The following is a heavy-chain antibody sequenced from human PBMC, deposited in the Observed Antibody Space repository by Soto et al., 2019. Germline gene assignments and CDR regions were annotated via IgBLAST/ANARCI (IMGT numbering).Heavy chain of an antibody. V-gene: IGHV3-73*01. CDR1: GFTFSGSA. Sequence: GGSLRLSCAASGFTFSGSAMHWVRQASGKGLEWVGRIRSKANSYATAYAASVKGRFTISRDDSKNTAYLQMNSLKTEDTAVYYCTRHSDYYDSSGIEGDYSGQGTLLTVSS. CDR2: IRSKANSYAT. CDR3: TRHSDYYDSSGIEGDY. D-gene: IGHD3-22*01. J-gene: IGHJ4*02.